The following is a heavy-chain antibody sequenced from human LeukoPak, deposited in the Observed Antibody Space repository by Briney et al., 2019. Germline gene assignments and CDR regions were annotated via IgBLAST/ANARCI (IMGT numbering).Heavy chain of an antibody. J-gene: IGHJ6*03. Sequence: SGPTLVNPTQTLTLTCTFSGFSLSSSGMCVSWIRQPPVKALEWLARIAWDDAKYHSTSLKTRLTISKDTSKNQEVLTMTNMDPVDTATHYCARTRYYYDSGTDYYFYMDVWGKGTPVTVSS. D-gene: IGHD3-10*01. CDR2: IAWDDAK. CDR1: GFSLSSSGMC. V-gene: IGHV2-70*12. CDR3: ARTRYYYDSGTDYYFYMDV.